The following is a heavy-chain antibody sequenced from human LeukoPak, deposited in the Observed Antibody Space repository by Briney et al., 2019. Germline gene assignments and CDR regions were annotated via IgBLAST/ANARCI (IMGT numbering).Heavy chain of an antibody. Sequence: ASVKVSCKASGYTFTSYYMHWVRQAPGKGLEWMGGFDPEDGETIYAQKFQGRVTMTEDTSTDTAYMELSSLRSEDTAVYYCATNYYYDSSGYPIPSYYYYYMDVWGKGTTVTVSS. V-gene: IGHV1-24*01. D-gene: IGHD3-22*01. CDR3: ATNYYYDSSGYPIPSYYYYYMDV. CDR2: FDPEDGET. CDR1: GYTFTSYY. J-gene: IGHJ6*03.